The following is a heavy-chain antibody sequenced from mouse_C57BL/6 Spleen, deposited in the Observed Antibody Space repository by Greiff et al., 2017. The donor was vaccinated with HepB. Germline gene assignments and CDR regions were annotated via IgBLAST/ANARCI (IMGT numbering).Heavy chain of an antibody. CDR3: ARGWLLPLGYAMDY. CDR1: GYTFTSYD. V-gene: IGHV1-85*01. J-gene: IGHJ4*01. Sequence: VQLQQSGPELVKPGASVKLSCKASGYTFTSYDINWVKQRPGQGLEWIGWIYPRDGSTKYNEKFKGQATLTVDTSSSTAYMELHSLTSEDSAVYFCARGWLLPLGYAMDYWGQGTSVTVSS. CDR2: IYPRDGST. D-gene: IGHD2-3*01.